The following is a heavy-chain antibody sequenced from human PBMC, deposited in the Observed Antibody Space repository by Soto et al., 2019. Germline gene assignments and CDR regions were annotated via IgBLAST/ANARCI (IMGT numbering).Heavy chain of an antibody. CDR1: GYTFTSYD. V-gene: IGHV1-8*01. J-gene: IGHJ5*02. Sequence: ASVKVSCKASGYTFTSYDINWVRQATGQGLEWMGWMNPNSGNTGYAQKFQGRVTMTRNTSISTAYMELSSLRSEDTAVYYCARGRYPAILFGTTKPNWFDPWGQGTLVTVSS. CDR3: ARGRYPAILFGTTKPNWFDP. D-gene: IGHD1-7*01. CDR2: MNPNSGNT.